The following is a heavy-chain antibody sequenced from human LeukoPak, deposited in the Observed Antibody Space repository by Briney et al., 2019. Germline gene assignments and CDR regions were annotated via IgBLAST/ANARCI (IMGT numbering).Heavy chain of an antibody. J-gene: IGHJ6*02. V-gene: IGHV5-51*01. D-gene: IGHD2-15*01. CDR3: ARHRGYCGGGTCYPYYYYGMDV. CDR2: IYPGDSDT. Sequence: GESLKISCKGSGYSFTSYWIGWVRQMPGKGLEWMGIIYPGDSDTRYSPSFQGQVTISADKSISTAYLQWSSLKASDTAMYYCARHRGYCGGGTCYPYYYYGMDVWGQGTTVTVSS. CDR1: GYSFTSYW.